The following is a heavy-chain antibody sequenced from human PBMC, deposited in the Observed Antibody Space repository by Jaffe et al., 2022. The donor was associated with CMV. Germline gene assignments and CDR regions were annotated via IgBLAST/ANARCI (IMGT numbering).Heavy chain of an antibody. CDR3: ASTGDFWSGYYPNYFDY. Sequence: QITLKESGPTLVKPTQTLTLTCTFSGFSLSTSGVGVGWIRQPPGKALEWLALIYWDDDKRYSPSLKSRLTITKDTSKNQVVLTMTNMDPVDTATYYCASTGDFWSGYYPNYFDYWGQGTLVTVSS. D-gene: IGHD3-3*01. CDR1: GFSLSTSGVG. J-gene: IGHJ4*02. CDR2: IYWDDDK. V-gene: IGHV2-5*02.